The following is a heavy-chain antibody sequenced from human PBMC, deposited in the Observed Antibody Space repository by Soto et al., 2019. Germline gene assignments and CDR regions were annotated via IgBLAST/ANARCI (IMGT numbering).Heavy chain of an antibody. J-gene: IGHJ4*02. Sequence: QVQLVQSGAEVKKPGSSVKVSCKASGGTFSSYAIRWVRQAPGQGLEWMGGIIPIIGTANYAQKFQGRVTITADESTSTAYMELSRLRSEYTAVYYCASNIDILTAPSDYWGQGTLVTGSS. V-gene: IGHV1-69*01. CDR2: IIPIIGTA. CDR1: GGTFSSYA. CDR3: ASNIDILTAPSDY. D-gene: IGHD3-9*01.